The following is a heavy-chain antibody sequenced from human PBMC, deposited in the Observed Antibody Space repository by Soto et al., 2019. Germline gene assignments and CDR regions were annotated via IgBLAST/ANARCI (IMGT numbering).Heavy chain of an antibody. J-gene: IGHJ5*02. CDR3: ARGLRRMIFVVVNWFDP. CDR2: INHSGST. D-gene: IGHD3-3*01. CDR1: GGSFSGYY. V-gene: IGHV4-34*01. Sequence: SETLSLTCAVYGGSFSGYYWSWIRQPPGKGLEWIGEINHSGSTNYNPSLKSRVTISVDTYKHQSSLKLSSVTAADTAVYYCARGLRRMIFVVVNWFDPWGQGTLVTVSS.